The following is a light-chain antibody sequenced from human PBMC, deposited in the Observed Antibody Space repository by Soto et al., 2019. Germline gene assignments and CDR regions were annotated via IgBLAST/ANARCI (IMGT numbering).Light chain of an antibody. Sequence: DIVMTQSPLSLPVTPGEPASISCRSSQSLLHSNGYNYLDWYLQKPGQSPQLLIYLGSNRASGVPDRVSGSRSGTDFTLKISRVEAEDVGVYYCMQALQTSFTFGPGTKVDIK. CDR3: MQALQTSFT. V-gene: IGKV2-28*01. J-gene: IGKJ3*01. CDR1: QSLLHSNGYNY. CDR2: LGS.